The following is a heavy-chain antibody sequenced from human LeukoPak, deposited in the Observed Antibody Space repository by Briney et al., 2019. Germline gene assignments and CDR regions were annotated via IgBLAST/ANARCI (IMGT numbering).Heavy chain of an antibody. J-gene: IGHJ4*02. V-gene: IGHV1-18*01. CDR2: ISAYNGNT. D-gene: IGHD5-18*01. CDR1: GYTFTNYG. CDR3: ARVAHAPPDTASDY. Sequence: ASVKVSCKASGYTFTNYGINWVRQAPGQGLEWMGWISAYNGNTNYAQKLQGRVTMTRNTSISTAYMELSSLRSEDTAVYYCARVAHAPPDTASDYWGQGTLVTVSS.